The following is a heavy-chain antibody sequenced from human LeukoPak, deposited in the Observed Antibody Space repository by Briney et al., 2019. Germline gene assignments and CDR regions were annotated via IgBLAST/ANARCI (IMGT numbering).Heavy chain of an antibody. CDR3: ARVATDYYFDY. CDR2: IYYSGST. V-gene: IGHV4-59*01. J-gene: IGHJ4*02. D-gene: IGHD5-12*01. CDR1: GGSISSYY. Sequence: SETLSLTCSVSGGSISSYYWNWIRQPPGKGLEWIGYIYYSGSTNYNPSLKSRVTISVDTSKNQFSLKLSSVTAADTAVYYCARVATDYYFDYWGQGTLVTVSS.